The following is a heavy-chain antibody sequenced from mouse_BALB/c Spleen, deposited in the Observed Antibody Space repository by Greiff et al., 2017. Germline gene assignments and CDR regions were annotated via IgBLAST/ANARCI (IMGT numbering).Heavy chain of an antibody. CDR2: ISSGGST. J-gene: IGHJ2*01. CDR3: ARGRYDYDAYYFDY. D-gene: IGHD2-4*01. Sequence: EVKLVESGGGLVKPGGSPKLSCAASGFTFSSYAMSWVRQTPEKRLEWVASISSGGSTYYPDSVKGRFTISRDNARNILYLQMSSLRSEDTAMYYCARGRYDYDAYYFDYWGQGTTLTVSS. CDR1: GFTFSSYA. V-gene: IGHV5-6-5*01.